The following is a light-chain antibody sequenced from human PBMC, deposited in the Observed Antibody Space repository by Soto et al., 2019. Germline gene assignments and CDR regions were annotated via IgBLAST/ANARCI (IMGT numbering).Light chain of an antibody. Sequence: EIVLTQSPLSLPVTPGEPASISCRSSQSLLYSNGYNYLVWYLQRPGQSPQLLIYLGSNRASGVPDRFSGSGSGTDFTLKISRVEAEDVGVYYCMQALQTPPTFVGGTKVEIK. CDR3: MQALQTPPT. V-gene: IGKV2-28*01. CDR2: LGS. J-gene: IGKJ4*01. CDR1: QSLLYSNGYNY.